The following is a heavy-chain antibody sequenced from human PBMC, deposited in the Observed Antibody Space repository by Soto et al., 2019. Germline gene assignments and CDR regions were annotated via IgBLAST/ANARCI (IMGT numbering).Heavy chain of an antibody. CDR1: GYTFTSYG. J-gene: IGHJ4*02. Sequence: ASVKVSCKASGYTFTSYGISWVRQAPGQGLEWMGWISAYNGNTNYAQKLQGRVTMTTDTSTSTAYMELRSLRSDDTAVYYCATDNRSGYDSGSDYWGQGTLVTVSS. D-gene: IGHD5-12*01. CDR3: ATDNRSGYDSGSDY. V-gene: IGHV1-18*04. CDR2: ISAYNGNT.